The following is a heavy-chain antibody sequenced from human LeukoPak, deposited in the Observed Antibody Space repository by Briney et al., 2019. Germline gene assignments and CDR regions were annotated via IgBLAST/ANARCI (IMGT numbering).Heavy chain of an antibody. CDR3: ARGDPLAYYYYYMDV. CDR1: GFTFSSYS. Sequence: GGSLRLSCAASGFTFSSYSMNWARQAPGKGLEWVSYISSGSSTIYYADSVKGRFTISRDNAKNSLYLQMNSLRAEDTAVYYCARGDPLAYYYYYMDVWGKGTTVTVSS. D-gene: IGHD2-15*01. J-gene: IGHJ6*03. V-gene: IGHV3-48*01. CDR2: ISSGSSTI.